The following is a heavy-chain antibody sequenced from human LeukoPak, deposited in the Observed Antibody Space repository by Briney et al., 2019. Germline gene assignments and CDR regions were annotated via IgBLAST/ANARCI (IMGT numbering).Heavy chain of an antibody. D-gene: IGHD6-13*01. CDR2: IYYSGST. Sequence: SETLSLTCTVSGGSISSYYWSWIRQPPGKGLEWIGYIYYSGSTNYNPSLKSRVTISVDTSKNQFSLKLSSVTAADTAVYYCARHSSSWYGVDHWGQGTLVTVSS. J-gene: IGHJ4*02. CDR3: ARHSSSWYGVDH. V-gene: IGHV4-59*01. CDR1: GGSISSYY.